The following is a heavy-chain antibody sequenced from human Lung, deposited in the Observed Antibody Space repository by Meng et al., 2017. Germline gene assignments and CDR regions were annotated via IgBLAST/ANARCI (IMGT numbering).Heavy chain of an antibody. CDR2: INHSGST. CDR1: GGSFSDYY. Sequence: QVPLQQWGQGLLKPSETLSLPCVVSGGSFSDYYWSWIRQPPGKGLEWIGEINHSGSTNYNPSLESRATISVDTSQNNLSLKLSSVTAADSAVYYCARGPTTMAHDFDYWGQGTLVTVSS. J-gene: IGHJ4*02. V-gene: IGHV4-34*01. CDR3: ARGPTTMAHDFDY. D-gene: IGHD4-11*01.